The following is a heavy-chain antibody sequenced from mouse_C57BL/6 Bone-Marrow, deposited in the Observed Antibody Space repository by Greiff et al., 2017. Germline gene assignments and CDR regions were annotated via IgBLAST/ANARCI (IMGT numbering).Heavy chain of an antibody. V-gene: IGHV14-4*01. J-gene: IGHJ2*01. CDR3: TRWNYFDY. CDR1: GFNIKDDY. CDR2: IDPENGDT. Sequence: EVQVVESGAELVRPGASVKLSCTASGFNIKDDYMHWVKQRPEQGLEWIGWIDPENGDTEYASKFQGKATITADTSSNTAYLQLSSLTSEDTAVYYCTRWNYFDYWGQGTTLTVSS. D-gene: IGHD2-3*01.